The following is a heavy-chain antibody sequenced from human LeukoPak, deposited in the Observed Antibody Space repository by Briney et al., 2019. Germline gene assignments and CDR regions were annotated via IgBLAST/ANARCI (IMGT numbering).Heavy chain of an antibody. Sequence: ASVKVSCKASGGTFSSYAISWVRQPPGQGLEWMGGIIPNFGTANYAQKFQGRVTITADESTSTAYMELSSLRSEDTAVYYCARDLALYNWNQGWFDPWGQGTLVTVSS. D-gene: IGHD1-1*01. CDR3: ARDLALYNWNQGWFDP. V-gene: IGHV1-69*13. J-gene: IGHJ5*02. CDR2: IIPNFGTA. CDR1: GGTFSSYA.